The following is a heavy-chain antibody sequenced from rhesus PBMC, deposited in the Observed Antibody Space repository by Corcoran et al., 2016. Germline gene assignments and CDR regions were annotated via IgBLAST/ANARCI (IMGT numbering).Heavy chain of an antibody. V-gene: IGHV4-169*01. Sequence: QLQLQESGPGLVKPSETLSLTCAVSGGSISSSYWSWIRQAPGKGLGWIGYIGGSSRSTTSNPSLKSRVTLSVDTSKNQLSLKLSSVTAADTAVYYCARKIAAALAFDYWGQGVLVTVSS. J-gene: IGHJ4*01. CDR2: IGGSSRST. D-gene: IGHD6-25*01. CDR3: ARKIAAALAFDY. CDR1: GGSISSSY.